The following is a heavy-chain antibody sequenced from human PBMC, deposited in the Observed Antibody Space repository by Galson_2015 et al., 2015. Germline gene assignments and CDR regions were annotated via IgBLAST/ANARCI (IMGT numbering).Heavy chain of an antibody. CDR1: GFTFGDYA. CDR3: TRSRGLWFGELVGPFDY. J-gene: IGHJ4*02. CDR2: IRSKAYGGTT. V-gene: IGHV3-49*03. D-gene: IGHD3-10*01. Sequence: SLRLSCAASGFTFGDYAMSWFRQAPGKGLEWVGFIRSKAYGGTTEYAASVKGRFTISRDDSKSIAYLQMNSLKTEDTAVYYCTRSRGLWFGELVGPFDYWGQGTLVTVSS.